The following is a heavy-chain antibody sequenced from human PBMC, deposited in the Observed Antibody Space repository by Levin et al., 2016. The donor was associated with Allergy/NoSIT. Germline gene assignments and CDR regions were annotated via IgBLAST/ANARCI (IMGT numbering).Heavy chain of an antibody. J-gene: IGHJ4*02. Sequence: WVRQAPGQGLEWMGWINPNSGGTNYAQKFQGRVTMTRDTSISTAYMELSRLRSDDTAVYYCAREAGRAGKVVTPFPFDYWGQGTLVTVSS. CDR3: AREAGRAGKVVTPFPFDY. V-gene: IGHV1-2*02. D-gene: IGHD4-23*01. CDR2: INPNSGGT.